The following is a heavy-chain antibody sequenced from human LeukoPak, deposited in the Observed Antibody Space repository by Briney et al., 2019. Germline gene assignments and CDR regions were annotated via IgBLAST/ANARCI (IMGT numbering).Heavy chain of an antibody. CDR1: GFTFDDYA. Sequence: GGSLRLSGAASGFTFDDYAMHWVRQAPGKGLEWISLVSWDGSDAFYADSVKGRFTISRDNSKNSLYLEMNSLRAEDTAFYYCASRNGYTYGHLDSWGQGTLVTVSS. V-gene: IGHV3-43D*03. CDR3: ASRNGYTYGHLDS. J-gene: IGHJ4*02. CDR2: VSWDGSDA. D-gene: IGHD5-18*01.